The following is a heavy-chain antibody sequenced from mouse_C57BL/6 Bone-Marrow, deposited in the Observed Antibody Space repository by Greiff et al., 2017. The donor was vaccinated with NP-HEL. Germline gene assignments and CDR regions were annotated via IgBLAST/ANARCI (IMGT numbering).Heavy chain of an antibody. J-gene: IGHJ1*03. V-gene: IGHV5-16*01. D-gene: IGHD1-1*01. CDR3: ARDEGAYYYGSSPYWYFDV. CDR2: INYDGSST. Sequence: EVQVVESEGGLVQPGSSMKLSCTASGFTFSDYYMAWVRQVPEKGLEWVANINYDGSSTYYLDSLKSRFIISRDNAKNILYLQMSSLKSEDTATYYCARDEGAYYYGSSPYWYFDVWGTGTTVTVSS. CDR1: GFTFSDYY.